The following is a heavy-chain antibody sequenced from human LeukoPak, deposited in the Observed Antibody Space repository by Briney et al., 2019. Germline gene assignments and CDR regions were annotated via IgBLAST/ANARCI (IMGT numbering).Heavy chain of an antibody. D-gene: IGHD5-24*01. J-gene: IGHJ3*01. CDR3: VRGFDGYYGFDL. V-gene: IGHV3-23*01. CDR2: ISGSGGNT. CDR1: GFTFSSYA. Sequence: PGGSLRLSCAASGFTFSSYAVSWVRQAPGKGLEWVSAISGSGGNTYYADSVKGRFTISRDNAKKSLYLQMNSLRVEDTAVYFCVRGFDGYYGFDLWGQGTMVTVSS.